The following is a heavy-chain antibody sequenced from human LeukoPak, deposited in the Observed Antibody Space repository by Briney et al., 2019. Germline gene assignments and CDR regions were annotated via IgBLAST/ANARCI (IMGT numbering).Heavy chain of an antibody. CDR1: GFTFSSYA. CDR3: ARDPDELLGVALDY. J-gene: IGHJ4*02. CDR2: IHQNGNTK. Sequence: GGSLRLSCAASGFTFSSYAMSWVRQAPGKGLEWVANIHQNGNTKNCVDSVKGRFTISRDNAKNSLYLQMNSLRAEDTAVHYCARDPDELLGVALDYWGQGALVTVSS. D-gene: IGHD3-3*01. V-gene: IGHV3-7*01.